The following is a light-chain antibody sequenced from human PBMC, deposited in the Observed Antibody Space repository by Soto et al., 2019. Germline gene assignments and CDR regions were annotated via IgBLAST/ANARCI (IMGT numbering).Light chain of an antibody. CDR1: SSDVGGYNY. V-gene: IGLV2-11*01. CDR3: CSYAGSYPYG. CDR2: DVS. Sequence: QSVLTQPRSVSGSPGQSVTISCTGTSSDVGGYNYVSWYQQHPGKAPKLMIYDVSKRPSGVPDRFSGSKSGNTASLTISGPQAEDEADYYCCSYAGSYPYGFGTGTKVT. J-gene: IGLJ1*01.